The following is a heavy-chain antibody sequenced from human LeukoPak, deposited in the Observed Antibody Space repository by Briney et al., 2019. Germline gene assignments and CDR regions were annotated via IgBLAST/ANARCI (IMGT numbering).Heavy chain of an antibody. D-gene: IGHD3-10*01. CDR2: ISSSSSYI. CDR3: ARDTYGSGSYYWFDP. V-gene: IGHV3-21*01. J-gene: IGHJ5*02. Sequence: PGGSLRLSCAASGFTFSSYWMSWVRQAPGRGLEWVSSISSSSSYIYYADSVKGRFTISRDNAKNSLYLQMNSLRAEDTAVYYCARDTYGSGSYYWFDPWGQGTLVTVSS. CDR1: GFTFSSYW.